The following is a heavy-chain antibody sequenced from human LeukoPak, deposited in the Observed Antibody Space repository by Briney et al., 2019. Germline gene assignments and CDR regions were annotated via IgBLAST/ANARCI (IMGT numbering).Heavy chain of an antibody. CDR2: IKPSGDNT. J-gene: IGHJ3*02. CDR1: GYSFTSYN. Sequence: GASVKVSCKTSGYSFTSYNLHWVRQAPGQRLEWMGIIKPSGDNTNNAQKFQGRVTMTSDTSTSTVYMELSSLRSEDTAVYYCVRVRGGYNDAYDIWGQGTTVTVTS. D-gene: IGHD5-24*01. V-gene: IGHV1-46*01. CDR3: VRVRGGYNDAYDI.